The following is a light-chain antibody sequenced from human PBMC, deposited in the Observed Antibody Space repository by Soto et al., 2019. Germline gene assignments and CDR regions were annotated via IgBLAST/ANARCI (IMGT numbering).Light chain of an antibody. CDR1: SSDIGGYNY. V-gene: IGLV2-14*01. CDR3: NSFTSTSTWV. J-gene: IGLJ3*02. Sequence: QSALTQPASVSGSPGQSITISCTGTSSDIGGYNYVSWYQHHPGRAPKLMIYEVSNRPSGVSNRFSGSKSGNTASLTISGLQAEDEAEYYCNSFTSTSTWVFGGGTKVTVL. CDR2: EVS.